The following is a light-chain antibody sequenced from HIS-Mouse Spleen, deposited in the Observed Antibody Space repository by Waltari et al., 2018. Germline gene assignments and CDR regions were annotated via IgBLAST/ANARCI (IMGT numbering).Light chain of an antibody. CDR1: SSDVGSYNL. J-gene: IGLJ2*01. CDR3: CSYAGSSTLV. CDR2: EGS. Sequence: QSALTQPASVSGSPGQSITISCTGTSSDVGSYNLVSWYQQHPGKAPKLRIYEGSKRTSGVSNRFSGCKSGNTASLTISGLQAEDEADYYCCSYAGSSTLVFGGGTKLTVL. V-gene: IGLV2-23*01.